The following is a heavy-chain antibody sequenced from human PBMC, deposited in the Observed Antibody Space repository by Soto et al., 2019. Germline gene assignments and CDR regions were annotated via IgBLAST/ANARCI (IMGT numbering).Heavy chain of an antibody. CDR1: GSTFTSYA. J-gene: IGHJ4*02. Sequence: ASVKVYGKASGSTFTSYAMHWVRQALGQRLEWMGWINAGNGNTKYSQKFQGRVTITRDTSASTAYMELSSLRSEDTAVYYCERSVVLEASLDYCGQRTLVLVSS. V-gene: IGHV1-3*01. D-gene: IGHD2-21*01. CDR3: ERSVVLEASLDY. CDR2: INAGNGNT.